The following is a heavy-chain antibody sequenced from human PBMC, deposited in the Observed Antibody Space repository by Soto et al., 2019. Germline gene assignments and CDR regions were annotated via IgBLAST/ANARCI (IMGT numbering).Heavy chain of an antibody. J-gene: IGHJ5*02. CDR1: GGSISSSSYY. CDR3: ARRALYCSGGSCAGFDP. Sequence: LRETLSLTCTVSGGSISSSSYYWGWIRQPPGKGLEWIGSIYYSGSTYYNPSLKSRVTISVDTSKNQFSLMLSSVTAADTAVYYCARRALYCSGGSCAGFDPWGQGTLVTRLL. V-gene: IGHV4-39*01. D-gene: IGHD2-15*01. CDR2: IYYSGST.